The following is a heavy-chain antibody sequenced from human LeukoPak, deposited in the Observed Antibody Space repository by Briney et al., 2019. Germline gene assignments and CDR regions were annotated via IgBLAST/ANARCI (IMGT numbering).Heavy chain of an antibody. D-gene: IGHD2-8*02. V-gene: IGHV3-33*01. Sequence: PRGSLRLSCAASGFTFSTYGMHWVRQAPGKGLEWVAPIWFDGSKRYYGDSLKGRFTVSRDNSKNTLYLQVDSLRAEDTAVYYCARCTGGSCVFDYWGQGTLVTVSS. CDR3: ARCTGGSCVFDY. CDR1: GFTFSTYG. CDR2: IWFDGSKR. J-gene: IGHJ4*02.